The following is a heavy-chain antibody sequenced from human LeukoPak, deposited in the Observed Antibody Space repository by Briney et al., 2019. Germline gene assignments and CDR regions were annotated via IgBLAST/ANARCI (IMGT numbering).Heavy chain of an antibody. Sequence: SETLSLTCTVSGYSISSGYYWGWIRQPPGKGLEWIGSIYYSGSTYYNPSLKSRVTISVDTSKNQFSLKLSSVTAADTAVYYCARGGTTVTSCFDYWGQGTLVTVSS. CDR3: ARGGTTVTSCFDY. D-gene: IGHD4-17*01. J-gene: IGHJ4*02. CDR1: GYSISSGYY. CDR2: IYYSGST. V-gene: IGHV4-38-2*02.